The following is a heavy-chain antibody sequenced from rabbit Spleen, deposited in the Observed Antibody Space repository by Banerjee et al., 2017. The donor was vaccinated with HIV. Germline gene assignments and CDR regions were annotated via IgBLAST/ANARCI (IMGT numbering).Heavy chain of an antibody. D-gene: IGHD1-1*01. CDR1: GFSFSSSYY. Sequence: QSLEESGGDLVQPEGSLTLTCTASGFSFSSSYYMCWVRQAPGKGLECIACIYGGSSGDTYYASWAKGRFTISKTSSTTVTLQMTSLTAADTATYFCARDTSSSFSSYGMDLWGQGTLVTVS. CDR3: ARDTSSSFSSYGMDL. CDR2: IYGGSSGDT. J-gene: IGHJ6*01. V-gene: IGHV1S40*01.